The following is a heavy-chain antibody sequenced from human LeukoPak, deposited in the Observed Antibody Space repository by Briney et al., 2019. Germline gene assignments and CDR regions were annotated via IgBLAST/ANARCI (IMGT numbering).Heavy chain of an antibody. V-gene: IGHV6-1*01. CDR3: ARGKYTSFDN. Sequence: SQTLSLTCAISGDSIFTNNVAWNWIRQSPSRGLEWLGRTYYRSKWSFDYAVSVKSRITINADTSKNQFSLQLSSVTPEDRAVYYCARGKYTSFDNWGQGTLVTVSS. J-gene: IGHJ4*02. D-gene: IGHD6-6*01. CDR1: GDSIFTNNVA. CDR2: TYYRSKWSF.